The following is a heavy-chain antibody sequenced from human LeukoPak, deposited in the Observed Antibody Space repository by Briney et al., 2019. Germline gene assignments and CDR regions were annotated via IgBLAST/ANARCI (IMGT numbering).Heavy chain of an antibody. V-gene: IGHV3-30-3*01. J-gene: IGHJ5*02. CDR1: GFTFSSYA. Sequence: PGGSLRLSCAASGFTFSSYAMHWVRQAPGKGLEWVAVISYDGSNKYYADSVKGRFTISRDNSKNTLYLQMNGLRAEDTAVYYCASEEDSSGYSHNWFDPWGQGTLVTVSS. D-gene: IGHD3-22*01. CDR3: ASEEDSSGYSHNWFDP. CDR2: ISYDGSNK.